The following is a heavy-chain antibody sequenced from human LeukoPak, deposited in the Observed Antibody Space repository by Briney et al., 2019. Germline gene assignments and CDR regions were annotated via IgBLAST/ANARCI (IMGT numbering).Heavy chain of an antibody. J-gene: IGHJ4*02. CDR3: ARGRYSSGWPFDY. Sequence: FEYIYSRRSTNYNPSLKSRVTISVDTSKNQFSLKLSSVTAADTAVYYCARGRYSSGWPFDYWGQGTLVTVSS. CDR2: IYSRRST. D-gene: IGHD6-19*01. V-gene: IGHV4-59*09.